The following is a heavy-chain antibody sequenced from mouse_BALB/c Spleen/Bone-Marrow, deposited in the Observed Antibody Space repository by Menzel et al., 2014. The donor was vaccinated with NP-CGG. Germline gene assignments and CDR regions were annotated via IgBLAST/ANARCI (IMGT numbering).Heavy chain of an antibody. Sequence: VKLMESGPGLVQPSQSLSITCTVSGFFLASYGVHWVRQSPGKGLEWLGVIWRDGSTDYNAAFISRLNISKDNSKSQIFFKRNSLQPNDTAIYFCARRDGYLFAYWGQGTLVTVSA. J-gene: IGHJ3*01. D-gene: IGHD2-3*01. CDR1: GFFLASYG. CDR3: ARRDGYLFAY. V-gene: IGHV2-2*02. CDR2: IWRDGST.